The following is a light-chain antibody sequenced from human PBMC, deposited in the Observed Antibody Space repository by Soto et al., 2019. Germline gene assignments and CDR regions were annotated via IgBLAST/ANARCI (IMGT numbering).Light chain of an antibody. CDR1: SSDVGNNNY. CDR3: SSFTGSSYV. V-gene: IGLV2-14*01. J-gene: IGLJ1*01. CDR2: DVT. Sequence: QSVLTQPASVSGSPGQSITISCTGTSSDVGNNNYVSWYQQNPGKAPKVMICDVTNRPSGVSNRFSSSKSGNTASLTISGLQAEDEADYYCSSFTGSSYVFGTGTKVTVL.